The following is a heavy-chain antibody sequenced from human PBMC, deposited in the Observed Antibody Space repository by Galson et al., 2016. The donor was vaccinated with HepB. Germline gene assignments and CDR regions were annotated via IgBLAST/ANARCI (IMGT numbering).Heavy chain of an antibody. CDR1: GFTFSSYT. CDR3: ARVFFGSGSYWCLDF. CDR2: ISSNGATI. D-gene: IGHD3-10*01. Sequence: SLRLSCAASGFTFSSYTMNWVRQAPGKGLEWVSYISSNGATIYYGDSVKGRFTLTRDNAKNSLYLQMNSLRDEDTAVYFCARVFFGSGSYWCLDFWGQGTTVTVSS. J-gene: IGHJ6*02. V-gene: IGHV3-48*02.